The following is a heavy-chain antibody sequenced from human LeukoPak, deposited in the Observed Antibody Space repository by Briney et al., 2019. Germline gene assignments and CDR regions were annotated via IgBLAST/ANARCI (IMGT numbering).Heavy chain of an antibody. CDR2: IRSNGDTT. V-gene: IGHV3-23*01. CDR3: ARHLRAHSSSLFFDY. CDR1: GFTFDNYA. J-gene: IGHJ4*02. Sequence: GGSLRLSCAASGFTFDNYAMSWVRQAPEKGLEWVSAIRSNGDTTYYADSVKGRFTISRDNSKNTLYLQMNGLRAEDTAVYYCARHLRAHSSSLFFDYWGQGTLATVSS. D-gene: IGHD6-13*01.